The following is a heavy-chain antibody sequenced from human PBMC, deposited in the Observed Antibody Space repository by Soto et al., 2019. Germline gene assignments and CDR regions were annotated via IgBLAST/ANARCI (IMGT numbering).Heavy chain of an antibody. CDR3: ARVGVPGYSSSWYLHYYYGMDV. D-gene: IGHD6-13*01. J-gene: IGHJ6*02. V-gene: IGHV1-69*01. Sequence: QVQLVQSGAEVKKPGSSVKVSCKASGGTFSSYAISWVRQAPGQGLEWMGGIIPIFGTANYAQKFQGRVTITADESTSTAYMELSSLRSEDTAVYYCARVGVPGYSSSWYLHYYYGMDVWGQGTTVTVSS. CDR2: IIPIFGTA. CDR1: GGTFSSYA.